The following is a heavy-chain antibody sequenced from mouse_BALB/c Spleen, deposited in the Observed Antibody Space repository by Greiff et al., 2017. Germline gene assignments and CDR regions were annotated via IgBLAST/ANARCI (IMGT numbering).Heavy chain of an antibody. V-gene: IGHV5-4*02. Sequence: EVQLMESGGGLVKPGGSLKLSCAASGFTFSDYYMYWVRQTPEKRLEWVATISDGGSYTYYPDSVKGRFTLSRDNAKNNLYLQMSSLKSEDTAMYYCARAYDFGGFDYWGQGTTLTVSS. J-gene: IGHJ2*01. CDR2: ISDGGSYT. CDR3: ARAYDFGGFDY. D-gene: IGHD2-13*01. CDR1: GFTFSDYY.